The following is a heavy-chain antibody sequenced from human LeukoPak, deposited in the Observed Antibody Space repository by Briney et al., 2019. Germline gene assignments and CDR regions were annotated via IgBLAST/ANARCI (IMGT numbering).Heavy chain of an antibody. V-gene: IGHV4-59*01. CDR1: GGSISSYY. Sequence: SETLSLTCTVSGGSISSYYWSWIRQPPGKGLEWIGYIYYSGSTNYNPSLKSRVTISVDTSKNQFSLKLSSVTAADTAVYYCARSNPYYYDPEAFDIWGQGTMVTVSS. CDR2: IYYSGST. D-gene: IGHD3-22*01. J-gene: IGHJ3*02. CDR3: ARSNPYYYDPEAFDI.